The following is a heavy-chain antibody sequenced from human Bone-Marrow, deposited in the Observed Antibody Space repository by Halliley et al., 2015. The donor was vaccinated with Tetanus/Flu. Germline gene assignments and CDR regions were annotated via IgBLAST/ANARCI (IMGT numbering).Heavy chain of an antibody. D-gene: IGHD2-8*01. CDR2: MGGRGGRT. V-gene: IGHV3-23*01. Sequence: WVSTMGGRGGRTCYADSVKGRFTISRDNSKNTLYLHLNSLRAEDTAVYYCAKGNDFDTNGYFDPWGQGALVTVSS. J-gene: IGHJ5*02. CDR3: AKGNDFDTNGYFDP.